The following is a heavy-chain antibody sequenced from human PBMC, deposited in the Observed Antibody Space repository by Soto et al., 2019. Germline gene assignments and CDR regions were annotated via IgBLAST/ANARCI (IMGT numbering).Heavy chain of an antibody. CDR3: ARGGYDFWSGYDY. V-gene: IGHV1-8*01. Sequence: ASVKVSCKASGNTFTSYVINWKRHATAQGLEQMGWMNPNSDNTGYAQKFQARVTMTRNTSISTAYLELSSLRSEDTAVYYCARGGYDFWSGYDYRSQGTLVTVSS. J-gene: IGHJ4*02. CDR2: MNPNSDNT. D-gene: IGHD3-3*01. CDR1: GNTFTSYV.